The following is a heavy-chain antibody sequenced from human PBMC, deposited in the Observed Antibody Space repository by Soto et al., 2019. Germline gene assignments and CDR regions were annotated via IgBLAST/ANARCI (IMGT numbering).Heavy chain of an antibody. J-gene: IGHJ5*02. D-gene: IGHD3-3*01. Sequence: SETLSLTCASHNGSFTDYFWTWIRHSPGRWLEWIGEINHRGGATYNPSLRSRVTISIDTSKNHFSLSLRSLTAADTAVYYCVARGMTYDFMSGPHPFEPLGHGTLVNVSS. CDR3: VARGMTYDFMSGPHPFEP. CDR2: INHRGGA. V-gene: IGHV4-34*01. CDR1: NGSFTDYF.